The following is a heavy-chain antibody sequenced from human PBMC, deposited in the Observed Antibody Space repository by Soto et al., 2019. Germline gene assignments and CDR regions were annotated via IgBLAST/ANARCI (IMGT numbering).Heavy chain of an antibody. CDR1: GGSISSSNW. Sequence: PSETLSLTCAVSGGSISSSNWWSWVRQPPGKGLEWIGEIYHSGSTNYNPSLKSRVTISVDKSKNQFSLKLSSVTAADTAVYYCARNGCGRDCSSGWYYFDYWGQGTLVTVSS. D-gene: IGHD6-19*01. CDR2: IYHSGST. J-gene: IGHJ4*02. CDR3: ARNGCGRDCSSGWYYFDY. V-gene: IGHV4-4*02.